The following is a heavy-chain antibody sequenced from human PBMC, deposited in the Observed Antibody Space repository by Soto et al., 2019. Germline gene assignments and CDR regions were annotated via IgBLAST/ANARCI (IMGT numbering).Heavy chain of an antibody. Sequence: EVQLLESGGGLVQPGGSLRLSCAASGFTFSTHAMIWVRQAPGKGLNWVSTVDVGGGSTYYTDSVKGRFTVSRDNSKNTVYLQLTTLRAEDTALYFCARDSGPAGGGACDIWGQGTMVTVSS. CDR1: GFTFSTHA. CDR2: VDVGGGST. J-gene: IGHJ3*02. D-gene: IGHD6-25*01. CDR3: ARDSGPAGGGACDI. V-gene: IGHV3-23*01.